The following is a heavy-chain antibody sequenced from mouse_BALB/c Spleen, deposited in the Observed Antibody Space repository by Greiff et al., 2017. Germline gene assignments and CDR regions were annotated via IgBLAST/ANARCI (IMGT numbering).Heavy chain of an antibody. J-gene: IGHJ2*01. CDR1: GYSITSDYA. D-gene: IGHD2-13*01. Sequence: EVKLVESGPGLVKPSQSLSLTCTVTGYSITSDYAWNWIRQFPGNKLEWMGYISYSGSTSYNPSLKSRISSTRDKSKNQFFLQLNSVTTEDTATYYCARGTVTNYFDYWGQGTTLTVSS. CDR2: ISYSGST. V-gene: IGHV3-2*02. CDR3: ARGTVTNYFDY.